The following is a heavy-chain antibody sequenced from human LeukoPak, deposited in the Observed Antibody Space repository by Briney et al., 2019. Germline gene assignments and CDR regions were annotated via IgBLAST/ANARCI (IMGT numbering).Heavy chain of an antibody. CDR2: IYYSGST. J-gene: IGHJ4*02. Sequence: SETLSLTCTVSGGSISSSSYYWGWIRQPPGKGLEWIGSIYYSGSTYYNPSLKSRVTISVDTSKNQFSLKLSSVTAADTDVYYCARVRYYDSSGYSPFDYWGQGTLVTVSS. CDR1: GGSISSSSYY. V-gene: IGHV4-39*07. D-gene: IGHD3-22*01. CDR3: ARVRYYDSSGYSPFDY.